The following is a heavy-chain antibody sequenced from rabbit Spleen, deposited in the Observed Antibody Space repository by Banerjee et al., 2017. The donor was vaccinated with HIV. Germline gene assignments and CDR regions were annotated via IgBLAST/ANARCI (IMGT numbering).Heavy chain of an antibody. D-gene: IGHD8-1*01. CDR2: IEGGGSAFT. CDR3: ARDSGSSFSSYGMDL. Sequence: QEQLVESGGGLVQPEGSLTLTCTASGFSFSSSYYMCWVRQAPGKGLEWIACIEGGGSAFTYFASWAKGRFTISKTSSTTVTLQMTSLTAADTATYFCARDSGSSFSSYGMDLWGQGPWSPS. CDR1: GFSFSSSYY. J-gene: IGHJ6*01. V-gene: IGHV1S45*01.